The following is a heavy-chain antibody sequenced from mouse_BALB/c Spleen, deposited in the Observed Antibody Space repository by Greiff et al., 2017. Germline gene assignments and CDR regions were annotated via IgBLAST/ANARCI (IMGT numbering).Heavy chain of an antibody. J-gene: IGHJ2*01. CDR3: ARSYYDGFPGDY. Sequence: EVMLVESGGGLVQPGGSRKLSCAASGFTFSSFGMHWVRQAPEKGLEWVAYISSGSSTIYYADTVKGRFTISRDNPKNTLFLQMTSLRSEDTAMYYCARSYYDGFPGDYWGQGTTLTVSS. CDR1: GFTFSSFG. V-gene: IGHV5-17*02. D-gene: IGHD1-2*01. CDR2: ISSGSSTI.